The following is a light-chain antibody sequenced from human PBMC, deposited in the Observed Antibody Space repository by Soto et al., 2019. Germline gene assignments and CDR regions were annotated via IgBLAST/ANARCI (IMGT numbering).Light chain of an antibody. CDR2: DVS. CDR3: SSYTSSSTLYVV. V-gene: IGLV2-14*03. CDR1: SSDVGGYNY. J-gene: IGLJ2*01. Sequence: QSALTQPASVSGSPGQSIAIYCTGTSSDVGGYNYVSWYQHHPGKAPKLMIYDVSNRPSGVSNRFSGSKSGNTASLTISGLQAEDEADYYCSSYTSSSTLYVVFGGGTKLTVL.